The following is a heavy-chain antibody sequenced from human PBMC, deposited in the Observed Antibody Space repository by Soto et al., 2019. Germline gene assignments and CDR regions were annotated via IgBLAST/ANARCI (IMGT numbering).Heavy chain of an antibody. CDR3: ARDPEYYDILTGYYLETSRLGLDV. J-gene: IGHJ6*02. Sequence: GGSLRLSCAASGFTFSSYSMNWVRQAPGKGLEWVSYISSSSSTIYYADSVKGRFTISRDNAKNSLYLQMNSLRDEDTAVYYCARDPEYYDILTGYYLETSRLGLDVWGQGTTVTVSS. CDR1: GFTFSSYS. V-gene: IGHV3-48*02. D-gene: IGHD3-9*01. CDR2: ISSSSSTI.